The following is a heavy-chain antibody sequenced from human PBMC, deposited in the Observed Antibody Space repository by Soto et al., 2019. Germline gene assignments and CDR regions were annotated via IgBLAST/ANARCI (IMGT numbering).Heavy chain of an antibody. CDR3: ARHGRWHDLDI. CDR2: IYYSGST. D-gene: IGHD1-1*01. J-gene: IGHJ3*02. Sequence: SETLSLTCTVSGGSISSYYWSWIRQPPGKGLEWIGYIYYSGSTNYNPSLKSRVTISVDTSKNQFSLKLSSVTAADTAVYYCARHGRWHDLDIWGQGTMVTVSS. CDR1: GGSISSYY. V-gene: IGHV4-59*08.